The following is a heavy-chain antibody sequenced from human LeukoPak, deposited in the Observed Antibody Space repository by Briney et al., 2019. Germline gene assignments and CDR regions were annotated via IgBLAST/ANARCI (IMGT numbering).Heavy chain of an antibody. CDR1: GYTFTGYY. J-gene: IGHJ4*02. Sequence: ASVKVSCKASGYTFTGYYMHWVRQAPGQGLEWMGWINPNSGGTNYAQKFQGWVTMTRDTSISTACMELSRLRSDDTAVYYCARDLGYCSGGSCYWEYYFDYWGQGTLVTVSS. D-gene: IGHD2-15*01. CDR2: INPNSGGT. V-gene: IGHV1-2*04. CDR3: ARDLGYCSGGSCYWEYYFDY.